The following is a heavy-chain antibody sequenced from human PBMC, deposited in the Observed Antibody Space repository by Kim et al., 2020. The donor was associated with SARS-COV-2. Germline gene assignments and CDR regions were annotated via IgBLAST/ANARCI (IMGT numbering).Heavy chain of an antibody. CDR1: GGSFSGYY. D-gene: IGHD2-2*01. V-gene: IGHV4-34*01. CDR2: INHSGST. J-gene: IGHJ5*02. CDR3: ARARNGPVALRRWFDP. Sequence: SETLSLTCAVYGGSFSGYYWSWIRQPPGKGLEWIGEINHSGSTNYNPSLKSRVTISVDTSKNQFSLKLSSVTAADTAVYYCARARNGPVALRRWFDPWGQGTLVTVSS.